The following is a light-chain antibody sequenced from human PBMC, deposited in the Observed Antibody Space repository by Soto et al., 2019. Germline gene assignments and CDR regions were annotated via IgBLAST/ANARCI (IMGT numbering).Light chain of an antibody. V-gene: IGLV4-69*02. CDR3: QTWGTGWV. J-gene: IGLJ3*02. Sequence: QPVLTQSPSASASLGASVKLTCTLSSGHNSYAIAWHQQQPEKGPRYLMKLNSDGSHSKGDGIPDRFSGSSSGAERYLIISSLQPDDEADYYCQTWGTGWVFGGGTKLTVL. CDR2: LNSDGSH. CDR1: SGHNSYA.